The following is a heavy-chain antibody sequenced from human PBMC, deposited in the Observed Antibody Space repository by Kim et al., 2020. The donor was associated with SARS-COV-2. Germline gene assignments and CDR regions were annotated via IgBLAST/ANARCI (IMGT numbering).Heavy chain of an antibody. J-gene: IGHJ6*03. CDR1: GGSISSGGYY. CDR3: ARDKREWFGELYYYYYMDV. D-gene: IGHD3-10*01. CDR2: IYYSGST. Sequence: SETLSLTCTVSGGSISSGGYYWSWIRQHPGKGLEWIGYIYYSGSTYYNPSLKSRVTISVDTSKNQFSLKLSSVTAADTAVYYCARDKREWFGELYYYYYMDVWGKGTTVTVSS. V-gene: IGHV4-31*03.